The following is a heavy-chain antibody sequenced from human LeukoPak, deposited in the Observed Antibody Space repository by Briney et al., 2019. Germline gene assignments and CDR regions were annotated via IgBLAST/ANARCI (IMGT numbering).Heavy chain of an antibody. CDR1: GFTFSFSW. V-gene: IGHV3-74*01. CDR3: ARAGPKYCGGDCYQDY. Sequence: PGGSLRLSCAASGFTFSFSWMHWVRQAPGKGLVWVSRINGNGSSTTYADSMKGRFTISRDNSKNSLYLQMSALRVEDTAMYYCARAGPKYCGGDCYQDYWGQGTLVTVSS. J-gene: IGHJ4*02. D-gene: IGHD2-21*02. CDR2: INGNGSST.